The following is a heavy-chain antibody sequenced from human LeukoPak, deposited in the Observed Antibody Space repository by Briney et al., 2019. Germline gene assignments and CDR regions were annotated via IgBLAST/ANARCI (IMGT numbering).Heavy chain of an antibody. CDR1: GFTFDDYA. Sequence: GGSLRLSCAASGFTFDDYAMHWVRQAPGKGLEWVSGISWNSGSIGYADSVKGRFTISRDNAKNSLYLQMNSLRAEDTALYYCARDSGVGPCLFCSGFDIWGQGTMVTVSS. CDR2: ISWNSGSI. V-gene: IGHV3-9*01. D-gene: IGHD2-15*01. CDR3: ARDSGVGPCLFCSGFDI. J-gene: IGHJ3*02.